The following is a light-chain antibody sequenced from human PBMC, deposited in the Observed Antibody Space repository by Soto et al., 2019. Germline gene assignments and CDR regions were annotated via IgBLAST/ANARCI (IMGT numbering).Light chain of an antibody. CDR1: QGIYSY. Sequence: DIQLTQSPSFLSASVGDRVTITCRASQGIYSYLAWYQQKPGKAPKLLISTASTLQSGVPSRFSGSGSGTEFTLTISSLQPEDFATYYCQQLNGYPLTFGPGTKVDIK. CDR2: TAS. V-gene: IGKV1-9*01. J-gene: IGKJ3*01. CDR3: QQLNGYPLT.